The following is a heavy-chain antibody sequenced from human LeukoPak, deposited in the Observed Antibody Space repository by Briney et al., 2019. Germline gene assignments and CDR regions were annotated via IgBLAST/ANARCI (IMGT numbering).Heavy chain of an antibody. CDR2: IYYSGDT. J-gene: IGHJ5*02. Sequence: PSETLSLACPVSDGGLTGFSWGWIRPPPGKGPEWIGYIYYSGDTNYNPSLQSRVTLSVDTSKNQFSLKLTSVTAADTAVYYCVRGPYGSGISNWFDPWGQGTLVIVSS. CDR3: VRGPYGSGISNWFDP. V-gene: IGHV4-59*01. D-gene: IGHD3-10*01. CDR1: DGGLTGFS.